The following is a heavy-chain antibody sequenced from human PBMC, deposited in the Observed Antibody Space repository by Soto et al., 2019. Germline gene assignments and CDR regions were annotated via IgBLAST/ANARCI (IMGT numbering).Heavy chain of an antibody. CDR3: ARHKGGYYDSSGYYYVDYYYGMDV. J-gene: IGHJ6*02. V-gene: IGHV5-10-1*01. CDR2: IDPSDSYT. CDR1: GYSFTSYW. Sequence: GESLKISCKGSGYSFTSYWIGWVRQMPGKGLEWMGRIDPSDSYTNYSPSFQGHVTISADKSISTAYLQWSSLKASDTAMYYCARHKGGYYDSSGYYYVDYYYGMDVWGQGTTVTVSS. D-gene: IGHD3-22*01.